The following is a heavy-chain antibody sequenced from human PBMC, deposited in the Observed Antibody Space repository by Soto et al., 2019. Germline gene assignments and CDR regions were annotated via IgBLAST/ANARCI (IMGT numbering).Heavy chain of an antibody. CDR3: AKDNLDLLLFHYTDY. D-gene: IGHD2-21*02. Sequence: GGSLRLSCAASGFTFSSYAMSWVRQAPGKGLEWVSAISGSGGSTYYAGSVKGRFTISRDNSKNTLYLQMNSLRAEDTAVYYCAKDNLDLLLFHYTDYWGQGTLVTVSS. J-gene: IGHJ4*02. V-gene: IGHV3-23*01. CDR1: GFTFSSYA. CDR2: ISGSGGST.